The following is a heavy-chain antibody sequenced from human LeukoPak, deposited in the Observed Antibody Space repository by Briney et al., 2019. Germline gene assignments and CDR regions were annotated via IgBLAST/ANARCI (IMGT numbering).Heavy chain of an antibody. J-gene: IGHJ2*01. D-gene: IGHD5-24*01. CDR2: IYYSGST. CDR1: GGSTRSDYY. CDR3: ARGPDGYKSFWYFDL. Sequence: PSETLSLTCSVSGGSTRSDYYWSWIRQPPGKGLEWIGYIYYSGSTNYNPSVRGRVTISVDTSKNLFSLTLNSVTAADTAVYYCARGPDGYKSFWYFDLWGRGTLVTVSS. V-gene: IGHV4-59*01.